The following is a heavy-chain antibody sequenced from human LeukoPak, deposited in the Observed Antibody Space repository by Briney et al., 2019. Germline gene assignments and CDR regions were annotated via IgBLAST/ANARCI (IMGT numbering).Heavy chain of an antibody. J-gene: IGHJ4*02. CDR2: IYSGGST. CDR1: GFTVSSNY. CDR3: ARAGYYDSSGYPYYFDY. Sequence: PGGSLRLSCAASGFTVSSNYMSWVRQAPGKGLEWVSVIYSGGSTYYADSVKGRFTISRDNSKNTLYIQMNSLRAEDTAVYYCARAGYYDSSGYPYYFDYWGQGTLVTVSS. D-gene: IGHD3-22*01. V-gene: IGHV3-53*01.